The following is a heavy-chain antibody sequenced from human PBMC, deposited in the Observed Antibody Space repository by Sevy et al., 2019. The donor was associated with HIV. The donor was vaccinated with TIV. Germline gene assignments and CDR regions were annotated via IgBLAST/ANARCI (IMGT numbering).Heavy chain of an antibody. CDR2: ISHDEILK. CDR1: GFTFSSYA. CDR3: ASDLPHLLPWELSRGSDY. Sequence: GGSLRLSCAASGFTFSSYALHWFRQAPGKGLEWVAVISHDEILKEYADSVKGRFTISRDSSKNTITLEMNSLRPEDTAVYYCASDLPHLLPWELSRGSDYWGQGTLVTVSS. V-gene: IGHV3-30*04. D-gene: IGHD3-16*01. J-gene: IGHJ4*02.